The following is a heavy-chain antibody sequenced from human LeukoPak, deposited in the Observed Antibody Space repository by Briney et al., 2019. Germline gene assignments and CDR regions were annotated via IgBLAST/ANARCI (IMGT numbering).Heavy chain of an antibody. J-gene: IGHJ4*02. CDR2: IDYSGST. CDR1: GGSISSGSYY. Sequence: PSQTLSLTCTVSGGSISSGSYYWSWIRQPPGKGLEWIGNIDYSGSTIYNPALKSRVTMSVDTSKNQFSLNLTSVTAADTAVYYCAREGKLTGYFGGLGFNYWGQGILVTVSS. D-gene: IGHD2-15*01. CDR3: AREGKLTGYFGGLGFNY. V-gene: IGHV4-61*01.